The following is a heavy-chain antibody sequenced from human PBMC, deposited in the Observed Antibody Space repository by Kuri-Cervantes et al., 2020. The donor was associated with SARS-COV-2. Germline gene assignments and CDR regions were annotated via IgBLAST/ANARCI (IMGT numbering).Heavy chain of an antibody. Sequence: GGSLRLSCKGSGYSFTSYWIGWVRQMPGKGLEWMGIIYPGDSDTRYSPSFQGQVTISADKSISTAYLQWSSLKASDTAMYYCARVVLDYDILTGYYLTDYWGQGTLVTVSS. V-gene: IGHV5-51*01. CDR3: ARVVLDYDILTGYYLTDY. D-gene: IGHD3-9*01. J-gene: IGHJ4*02. CDR1: GYSFTSYW. CDR2: IYPGDSDT.